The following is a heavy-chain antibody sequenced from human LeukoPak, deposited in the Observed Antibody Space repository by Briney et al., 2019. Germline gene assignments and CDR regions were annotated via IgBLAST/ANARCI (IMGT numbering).Heavy chain of an antibody. Sequence: PGGSLRLSCATSGFTFSRYAMHWVRQAPGKGLEWVALISYDANIGSNKYYADSVKGRFTISRDNSKNTLYLQMNSLGAEDTAVYYCARDGGYDFWSGYYQDYWGQGTLVTVSS. J-gene: IGHJ4*02. D-gene: IGHD3-3*01. CDR1: GFTFSRYA. CDR2: ISYDANIGSNK. CDR3: ARDGGYDFWSGYYQDY. V-gene: IGHV3-30-3*01.